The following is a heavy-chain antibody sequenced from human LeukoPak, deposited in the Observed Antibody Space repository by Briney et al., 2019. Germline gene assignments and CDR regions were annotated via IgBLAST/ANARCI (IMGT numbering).Heavy chain of an antibody. V-gene: IGHV3-21*01. CDR3: ASTITVDTWDY. D-gene: IGHD5-12*01. CDR1: GFTFSSYA. Sequence: GGSLRLSCAASGFTFSSYAMSWVRQAPGKGLGWVSSISSSSSYIYYADSVKGRFPISRDNAKNSLYLQMNSLRAEDTAVYYCASTITVDTWDYWGQGTLVTVSS. J-gene: IGHJ4*02. CDR2: ISSSSSYI.